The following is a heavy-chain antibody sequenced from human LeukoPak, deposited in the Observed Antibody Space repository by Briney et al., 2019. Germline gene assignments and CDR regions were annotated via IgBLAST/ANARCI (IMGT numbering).Heavy chain of an antibody. Sequence: PGGSLRLSCAASGFTFDDYGMSWVRQAPGKGLEWVSSINWNGGSTGYADSVKGRFTISRDNAKNSLYLQMNSLRAEDTALYYCARALHYYYYMDVWGKGTTVTVSS. CDR2: INWNGGST. CDR3: ARALHYYYYMDV. V-gene: IGHV3-20*04. J-gene: IGHJ6*03. CDR1: GFTFDDYG.